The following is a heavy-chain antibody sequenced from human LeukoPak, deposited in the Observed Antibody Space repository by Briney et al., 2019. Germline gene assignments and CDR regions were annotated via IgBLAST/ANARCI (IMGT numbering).Heavy chain of an antibody. V-gene: IGHV3-30-3*01. J-gene: IGHJ4*02. CDR1: GFTFSSYA. CDR2: ISYDGSNK. Sequence: GGSLRLSCAASGFTFSSYAMHWVRQAPGKGLEWVAVISYDGSNKYYADSVKGRFTISRDNSKNTLYLQMNSLRAEDTAVYYCARGGYLYYYDSSGYADYWGQGTLVTVSS. CDR3: ARGGYLYYYDSSGYADY. D-gene: IGHD3-22*01.